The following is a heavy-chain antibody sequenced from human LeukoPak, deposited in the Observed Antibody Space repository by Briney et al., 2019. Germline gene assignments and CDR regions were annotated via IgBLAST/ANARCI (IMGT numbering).Heavy chain of an antibody. Sequence: GGSLRLSCAASGFTFSSYAMSWVRQAPGKGLEWASAISGSGGSTYYADSVKGRFTISRDNSKNTLYLQMNSLRAEDTAVYYCAKVEQWPLRHFDYWGQGTLVTVSS. CDR2: ISGSGGST. CDR1: GFTFSSYA. D-gene: IGHD6-19*01. J-gene: IGHJ4*02. CDR3: AKVEQWPLRHFDY. V-gene: IGHV3-23*01.